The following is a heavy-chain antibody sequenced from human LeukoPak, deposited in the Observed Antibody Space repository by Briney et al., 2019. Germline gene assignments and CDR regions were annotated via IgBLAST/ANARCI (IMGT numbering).Heavy chain of an antibody. CDR2: INQDGSEK. J-gene: IGHJ3*02. D-gene: IGHD1-26*01. CDR1: GFTFSDYW. V-gene: IGHV3-7*04. CDR3: ARAREKWVAFDI. Sequence: GGSLRLSCVASGFTFSDYWMSWVRQAPGKGLEWVATINQDGSEKYFVDSVKGRFTISRDNAKNSLYLQMNSLRAEDTAVYYWARAREKWVAFDIWGQGTMVTVSS.